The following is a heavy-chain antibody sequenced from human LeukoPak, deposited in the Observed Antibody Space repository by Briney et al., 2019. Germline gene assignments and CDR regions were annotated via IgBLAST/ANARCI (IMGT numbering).Heavy chain of an antibody. V-gene: IGHV1-2*02. CDR3: ATSTGTTSGDY. J-gene: IGHJ4*02. CDR1: GYTFTGSY. D-gene: IGHD1-7*01. Sequence: GASVKVSCKASGYTFTGSYMHWVRQAPGQGLEWMGWINPNSGGTNYAQKFQGRVTMTTDTSISTAYMELSRLRSDDTAVYYCATSTGTTSGDYWGQGTLVTVSS. CDR2: INPNSGGT.